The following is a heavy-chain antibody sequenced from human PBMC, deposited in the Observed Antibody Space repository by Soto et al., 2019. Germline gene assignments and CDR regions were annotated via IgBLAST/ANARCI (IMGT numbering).Heavy chain of an antibody. J-gene: IGHJ1*01. CDR3: ASAVMPTVGYFQH. Sequence: QVQLVQSGAEVKKPGASVKVSCKASGYTFTSYYMHWVRQAPGQGLEWMGIINPSGGSTSYAQKFQGGVTMTRDTSTRTVYMELSSLRSEDTAVYYCASAVMPTVGYFQHWGQGTLVTVSS. V-gene: IGHV1-46*01. CDR2: INPSGGST. D-gene: IGHD1-26*01. CDR1: GYTFTSYY.